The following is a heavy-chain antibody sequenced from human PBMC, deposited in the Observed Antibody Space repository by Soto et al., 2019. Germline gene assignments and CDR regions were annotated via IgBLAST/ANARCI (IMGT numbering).Heavy chain of an antibody. CDR3: TRVPDGGYYDSWSGYDYYYYMDV. D-gene: IGHD3-3*01. Sequence: GGSLRLSCTASGFTFGDYAMSWFRQAPGKGLEWVGFIRSKAYGGTTEYAASVKGRFTISRDDSKSIAYLQMNSLKTEDTAVYYCTRVPDGGYYDSWSGYDYYYYMDVWGKGTTVTVSS. CDR2: IRSKAYGGTT. CDR1: GFTFGDYA. V-gene: IGHV3-49*03. J-gene: IGHJ6*03.